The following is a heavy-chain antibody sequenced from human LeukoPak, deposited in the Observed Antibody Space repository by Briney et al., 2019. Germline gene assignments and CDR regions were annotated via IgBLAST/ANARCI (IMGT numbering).Heavy chain of an antibody. D-gene: IGHD3-22*01. CDR2: SIPIFGTA. V-gene: IGHV1-69*05. CDR1: GGTFSSYA. J-gene: IGHJ4*02. Sequence: ASVKVSCKASGGTFSSYAISWVRQAPGQGLEWMGRSIPIFGTANYAQKFQGRVTITTDESTSTAYMELSSLRSEDTAVYYCVRGYYYDSSGYYYFDYWGQGTLVTVSS. CDR3: VRGYYYDSSGYYYFDY.